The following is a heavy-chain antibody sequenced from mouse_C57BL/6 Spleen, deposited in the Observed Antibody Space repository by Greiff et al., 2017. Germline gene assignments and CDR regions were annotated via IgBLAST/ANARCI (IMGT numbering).Heavy chain of an antibody. CDR2: IYPGDGDT. Sequence: QVHVKQSGAELVKPGASVKISCKASGYAFSSYWMNWVKQRPGKGLEWIGQIYPGDGDTNYNGKFKGKATLTADKSSSTAYMQLSSLTSEDSAVYFCASYTYDYDDGYYFDYWGQGTTLTVSS. J-gene: IGHJ2*01. CDR3: ASYTYDYDDGYYFDY. CDR1: GYAFSSYW. V-gene: IGHV1-80*01. D-gene: IGHD2-4*01.